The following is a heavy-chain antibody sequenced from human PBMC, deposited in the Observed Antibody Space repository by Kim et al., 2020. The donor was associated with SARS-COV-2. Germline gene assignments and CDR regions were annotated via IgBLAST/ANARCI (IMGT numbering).Heavy chain of an antibody. J-gene: IGHJ4*01. V-gene: IGHV3-7*03. CDR1: GFTFSGYY. D-gene: IGHD6-19*01. CDR3: AKHRSCGWYCLFDF. Sequence: GGSLRLSCAASGFTFSGYYMSWVRQAPGKGLEWVANIRYDGSSEYYVDSVKGRFTVSRDNAKNTLYLQMNSLRAEDTAVYYCAKHRSCGWYCLFDFWG. CDR2: IRYDGSSE.